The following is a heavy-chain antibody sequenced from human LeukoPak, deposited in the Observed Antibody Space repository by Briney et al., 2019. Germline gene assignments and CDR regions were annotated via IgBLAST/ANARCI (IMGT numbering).Heavy chain of an antibody. CDR2: ISGSSSYI. CDR1: GFTFTNYI. V-gene: IGHV3-21*01. Sequence: GGSLRLSCAASGFTFTNYIMSWVRQAPGKGLEWVSDISGSSSYIYYADSLKGRFTISRDNARNSLFLQMNSLRAEDTAVYFRARVFPLSVGATRGGAFDIWGQGTMVAVSS. CDR3: ARVFPLSVGATRGGAFDI. D-gene: IGHD1-26*01. J-gene: IGHJ3*02.